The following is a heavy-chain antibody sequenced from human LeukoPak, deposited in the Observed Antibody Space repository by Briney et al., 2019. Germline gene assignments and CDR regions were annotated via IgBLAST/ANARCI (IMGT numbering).Heavy chain of an antibody. CDR1: GGSFSGYY. J-gene: IGHJ4*02. V-gene: IGHV4-34*01. CDR2: INHSGST. Sequence: SETLSLTCAVYGGSFSGYYWSWIRQPPGKGLEWIGEINHSGSTSYNPSLKRRVTISVDTSRNQFSLQLTSVTAADTAVYYCATDNRYWGQGTLVTVSS. CDR3: ATDNRY. D-gene: IGHD1-14*01.